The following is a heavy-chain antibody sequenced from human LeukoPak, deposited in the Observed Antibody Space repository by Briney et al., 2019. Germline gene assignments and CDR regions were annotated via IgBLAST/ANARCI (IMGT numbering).Heavy chain of an antibody. CDR1: GFTFRSYA. V-gene: IGHV3-23*01. D-gene: IGHD1-7*01. CDR3: AKDLRRTGTTDSLFDY. Sequence: QPGGSLRLSCAASGFTFRSYAMTWVRQAPGKGLEWVSSISAGGESTCHADSVKGRFTISRDNSKNTLYLQMDSLRAEDTAVYYCAKDLRRTGTTDSLFDYWGQGTLVTVSS. CDR2: ISAGGEST. J-gene: IGHJ4*02.